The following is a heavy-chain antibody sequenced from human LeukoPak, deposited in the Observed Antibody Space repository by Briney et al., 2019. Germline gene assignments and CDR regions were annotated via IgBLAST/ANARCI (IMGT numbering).Heavy chain of an antibody. V-gene: IGHV3-23*01. J-gene: IGHJ4*02. D-gene: IGHD4-17*01. CDR1: GFTVSSNY. CDR2: ISGGGDTT. CDR3: AKGDYGDYKLIDY. Sequence: GGSLRLSCAASGFTVSSNYMSWVRRAPGKGLEWVSAISGGGDTTYYADSVKGRFTVSRDNSKNTLYLQMNSLRAEDTAVYYCAKGDYGDYKLIDYWGQGTLVTVSS.